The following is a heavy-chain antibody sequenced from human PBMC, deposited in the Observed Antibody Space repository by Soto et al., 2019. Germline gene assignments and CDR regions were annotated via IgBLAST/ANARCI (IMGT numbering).Heavy chain of an antibody. Sequence: PSETLSLTCTVSGGSISSSSYYWGWIRQPPGKGLEWIGSIYYSGSTYYNTSLKSRVTISVDTSKNQFSLKLSSVTAADTAVYYCARHPPRRGYSSSWYEAIPGYFDYWGQGTLVTVSS. V-gene: IGHV4-39*01. CDR3: ARHPPRRGYSSSWYEAIPGYFDY. CDR2: IYYSGST. J-gene: IGHJ4*02. CDR1: GGSISSSSYY. D-gene: IGHD6-13*01.